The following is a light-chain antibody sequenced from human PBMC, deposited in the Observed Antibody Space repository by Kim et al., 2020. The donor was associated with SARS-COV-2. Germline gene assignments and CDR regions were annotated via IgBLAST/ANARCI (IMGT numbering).Light chain of an antibody. CDR3: QQSLSAPT. J-gene: IGKJ4*01. V-gene: IGKV1-39*01. Sequence: DIQMTQSPSSLSASVGDRVTITCRASQSISRSLIWYQQKPGEAPKLLIYTASTLQSGVPSRFSGSGSGTDFTLTINCLQPEDFATYYCQQSLSAPTFGGGTKVDIK. CDR2: TAS. CDR1: QSISRS.